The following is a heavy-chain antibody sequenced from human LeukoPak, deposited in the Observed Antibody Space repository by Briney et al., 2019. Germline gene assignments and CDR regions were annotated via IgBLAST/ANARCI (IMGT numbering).Heavy chain of an antibody. CDR2: IKSKTHGGTT. CDR1: GFTFSDAW. CDR3: TTERPYFDN. V-gene: IGHV3-15*01. Sequence: KPGGSLRLSCAASGFTFSDAWVSWVRQAPGKGLEWVGRIKSKTHGGTTQYAAPVKGRFTISKNDSKTTVYLQMNSLKSEDAAMYYCTTERPYFDNWGQGTLVTVSS. J-gene: IGHJ4*02.